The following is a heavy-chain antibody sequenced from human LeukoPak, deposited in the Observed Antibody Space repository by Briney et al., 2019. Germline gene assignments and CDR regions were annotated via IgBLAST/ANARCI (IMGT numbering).Heavy chain of an antibody. Sequence: GGSLRLSCSASEFSFSSYAMHWVRQAPGKGLEWVAVTSHDGSNKYYADSVKGRFTISRDNSKNTLYLQMNSLRAEDTAVYYCAKDTTELVLTFDYWGQGTLVTVSS. D-gene: IGHD2-8*01. J-gene: IGHJ4*02. CDR1: EFSFSSYA. CDR3: AKDTTELVLTFDY. V-gene: IGHV3-30*18. CDR2: TSHDGSNK.